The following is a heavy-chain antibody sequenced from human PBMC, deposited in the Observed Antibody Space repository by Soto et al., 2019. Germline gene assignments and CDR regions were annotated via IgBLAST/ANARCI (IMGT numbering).Heavy chain of an antibody. V-gene: IGHV4-61*01. D-gene: IGHD3-10*01. Sequence: PSETLSLTCTVSGGSVSSGSYYWSWIRQPPGKGLEWIGYIYYSGSTNYNPSLKSRVTISVDTSKNQFSLKLSSVTAADTAVYYCARDKDYYGSGSYFGNWFDPWGQGTLVTVSS. J-gene: IGHJ5*02. CDR2: IYYSGST. CDR3: ARDKDYYGSGSYFGNWFDP. CDR1: GGSVSSGSYY.